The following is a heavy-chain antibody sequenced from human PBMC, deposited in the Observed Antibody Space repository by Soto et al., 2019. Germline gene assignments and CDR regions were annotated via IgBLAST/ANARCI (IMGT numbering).Heavy chain of an antibody. Sequence: QVQLVQSGAEVKKPGSSVKVSCKASGGTFSSYAISWVRQAPGQGLEWMGGIIPIFGTANYAQKFQGRVTSXXDXSXTTAYMGLSSLRSEDTAVYYCAREGHRRTSSGAFDIWGQGTMVTVSS. J-gene: IGHJ3*02. CDR3: AREGHRRTSSGAFDI. CDR2: IIPIFGTA. V-gene: IGHV1-69*12. CDR1: GGTFSSYA.